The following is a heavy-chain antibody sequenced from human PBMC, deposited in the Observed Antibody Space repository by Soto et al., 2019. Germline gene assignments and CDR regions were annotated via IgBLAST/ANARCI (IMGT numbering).Heavy chain of an antibody. Sequence: QVHLVQSGAEVKKPGASVKVSCKGSGYAFTTYGITWVRQAPGQGIEWMGWISAHNGNTNYAQKLQGRVTVTRDTSTSTSYMALRSLTSDYTGVYYCARVGYGDYWSQGALVTVSS. CDR1: GYAFTTYG. CDR3: ARVGYGDY. V-gene: IGHV1-18*01. D-gene: IGHD1-1*01. CDR2: ISAHNGNT. J-gene: IGHJ4*02.